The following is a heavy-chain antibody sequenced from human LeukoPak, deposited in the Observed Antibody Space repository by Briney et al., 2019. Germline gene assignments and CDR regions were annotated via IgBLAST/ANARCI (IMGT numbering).Heavy chain of an antibody. J-gene: IGHJ4*02. CDR2: IYTSGST. D-gene: IGHD2-2*01. V-gene: IGHV4-61*02. Sequence: EPSETLSLTCTVSGGSISSGSYYWSWIRQPAGKGLEWIGRIYTSGSTNYNPSLKSRVTISVDTSKNQFSLKLSSVTAADTAVYYCASSISSTSVDYWGQGTLVTVSS. CDR3: ASSISSTSVDY. CDR1: GGSISSGSYY.